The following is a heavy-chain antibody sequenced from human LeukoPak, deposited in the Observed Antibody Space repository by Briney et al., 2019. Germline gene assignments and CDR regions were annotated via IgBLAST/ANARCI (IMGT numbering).Heavy chain of an antibody. CDR3: ARGGGSGSYYPYFFDY. CDR2: ISSSGRTI. J-gene: IGHJ4*02. CDR1: GFTFSSYE. V-gene: IGHV3-48*03. Sequence: PGGSLRLSCVASGFTFSSYEMNWVRQAPGKGLEWVSYISSSGRTIYYADSVKGRFTISSDNAKNSLYLQMNSLRAEDTAVYYCARGGGSGSYYPYFFDYWGQGTLVTVSS. D-gene: IGHD3-10*01.